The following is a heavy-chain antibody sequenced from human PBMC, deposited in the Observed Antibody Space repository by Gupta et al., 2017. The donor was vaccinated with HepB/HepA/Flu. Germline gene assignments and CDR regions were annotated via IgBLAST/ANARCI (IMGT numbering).Heavy chain of an antibody. Sequence: EVQLLESGGGSVPPGGSLRVSCAASGFTFRNYSMSWVRQAPGKGLEWLSAISTTGGTILYADSGSGRFTISRDNSKNTLYLQMFSLRAEDTAMYYCANSGASEPQGFWGQGTLVTVSS. CDR1: GFTFRNYS. V-gene: IGHV3-23*01. J-gene: IGHJ4*02. D-gene: IGHD1-14*01. CDR2: ISTTGGTI. CDR3: ANSGASEPQGF.